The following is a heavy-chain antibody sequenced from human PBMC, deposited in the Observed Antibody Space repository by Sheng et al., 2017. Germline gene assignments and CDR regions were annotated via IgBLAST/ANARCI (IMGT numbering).Heavy chain of an antibody. CDR1: GDSISSNNYY. D-gene: IGHD6-13*01. CDR3: ARMAPYSSSWFYYFDC. J-gene: IGHJ4*02. CDR2: IYYSGST. V-gene: IGHV4-39*07. Sequence: QLQLQESGPGLVKPSETLSLTYTVSGDSISSNNYYWGWIRQPPGKGLEWIGTIYYSGSTYYNPSLKSRVTISVDTSKNQLSLNLSSVTAADTAVYYCARMAPYSSSWFYYFDCWGQGTLVTVSS.